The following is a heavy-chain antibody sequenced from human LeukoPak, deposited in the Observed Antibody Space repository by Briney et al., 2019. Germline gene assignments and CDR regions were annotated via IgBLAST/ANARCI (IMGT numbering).Heavy chain of an antibody. Sequence: PSETLSLTCAVYGGSFSGYYWSWIRQPAGKGLEWIGRIYTSGSTNYNPSLKSRVTISVDTSKNQFSLKLSSVTAADTAVYYCASDSIEDAFDIWGQGTMVTVSS. CDR2: IYTSGST. J-gene: IGHJ3*02. CDR1: GGSFSGYY. D-gene: IGHD6-6*01. V-gene: IGHV4-59*10. CDR3: ASDSIEDAFDI.